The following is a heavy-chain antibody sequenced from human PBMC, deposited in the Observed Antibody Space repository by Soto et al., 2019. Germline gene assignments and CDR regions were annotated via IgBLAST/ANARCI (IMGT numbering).Heavy chain of an antibody. CDR1: GGTFGNSA. D-gene: IGHD3-3*02. J-gene: IGHJ6*02. CDR3: ARDKDRQQLGGNYYYGIDV. CDR2: LIPIFPTP. V-gene: IGHV1-69*12. Sequence: QVQLVQSGAEVKKPGSSVTVSCKASGGTFGNSAISWVRQAPGQGLEWMGGLIPIFPTPDYEQKFQARVTITADESTTTAYMELTSLRSEDTAVYYCARDKDRQQLGGNYYYGIDVWGQGTTVTVSS.